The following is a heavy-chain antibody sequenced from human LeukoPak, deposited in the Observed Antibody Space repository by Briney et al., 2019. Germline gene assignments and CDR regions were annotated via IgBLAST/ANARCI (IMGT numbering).Heavy chain of an antibody. J-gene: IGHJ4*02. V-gene: IGHV4-31*03. CDR1: GGSISSGGYY. CDR2: IYYSGST. Sequence: SQTLSLTCTVSGGSISSGGYYWTWIRQHPEKGLEWIGYIYYSGSTYYNPSLKSRVTISVDTSKKQFSLKLSSVTAADTAVYYCARDRGGTYLGYFDYWGQGTLVTVSS. D-gene: IGHD1-26*01. CDR3: ARDRGGTYLGYFDY.